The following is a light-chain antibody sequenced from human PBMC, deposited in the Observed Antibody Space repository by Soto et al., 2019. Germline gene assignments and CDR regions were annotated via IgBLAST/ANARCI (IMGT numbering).Light chain of an antibody. Sequence: DIQMTQSPSSVSASVGDTVTITCRASQSISTWLAWYQQKPGTVPKLLIYAASSLQSGVPSRFSGSGAGTEVTLTITSLQPEDFGTYYCQQGDSFPITFGQGTRLDIK. J-gene: IGKJ5*01. CDR1: QSISTW. V-gene: IGKV1-12*01. CDR3: QQGDSFPIT. CDR2: AAS.